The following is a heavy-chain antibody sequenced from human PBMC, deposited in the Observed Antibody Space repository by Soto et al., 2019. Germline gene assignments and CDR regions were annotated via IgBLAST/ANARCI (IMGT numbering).Heavy chain of an antibody. CDR2: IYYSGST. D-gene: IGHD2-15*01. Sequence: QVQLQESGPGLVKPSQTLSLTCTVSGGSISSGGYYWSWIRQHPGKGLEWIGYIYYSGSTYYNPSLKSRVTRSVDTSKNQFSLKLSSVTDADTAVYHCARASGYCSGGSCYSLGATGYWGQGTLVTVSS. J-gene: IGHJ4*02. CDR1: GGSISSGGYY. V-gene: IGHV4-31*03. CDR3: ARASGYCSGGSCYSLGATGY.